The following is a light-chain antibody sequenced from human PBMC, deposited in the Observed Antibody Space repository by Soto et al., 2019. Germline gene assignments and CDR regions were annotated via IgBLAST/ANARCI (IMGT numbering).Light chain of an antibody. V-gene: IGKV1-33*01. CDR1: QGISNY. J-gene: IGKJ2*01. CDR2: DAS. CDR3: QQYDDLLPT. Sequence: DIQMTQSPSSLSASVGDRVTITCRASQGISNYLAWYQQKPGKAPKVLIYDASSLEKGDPSRFSGSGSGTDFTITISSLQPEDIATYYCQQYDDLLPTFGQGTKLEIK.